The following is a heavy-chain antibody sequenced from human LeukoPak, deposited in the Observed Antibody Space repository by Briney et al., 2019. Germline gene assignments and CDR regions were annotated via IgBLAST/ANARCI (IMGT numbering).Heavy chain of an antibody. D-gene: IGHD6-13*01. V-gene: IGHV3-9*01. J-gene: IGHJ4*02. Sequence: GGSLRLSCAASGFTFDDYAMHWVRQAPGKGLEWVSGISWNSGSIGYADSVKGRFTISRDNAKNSLYLQMNSLRAEDTALYYCAKDPLPTIAAAGYFDYWGQGTLVTVSS. CDR2: ISWNSGSI. CDR1: GFTFDDYA. CDR3: AKDPLPTIAAAGYFDY.